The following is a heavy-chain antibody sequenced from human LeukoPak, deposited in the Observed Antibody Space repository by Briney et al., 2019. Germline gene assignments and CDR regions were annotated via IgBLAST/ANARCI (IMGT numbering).Heavy chain of an antibody. CDR1: VYTXTNXX. Sequence: ASVRVSCKASVYTXTNXXXHXXRXXXGXGLEWMGIINPSGGSTNYAQKFQGRVTMTRDTSTSTVYMELSSLRSEDTAVYYCAREHSGYDSWGQGTLLTVSS. D-gene: IGHD5-12*01. CDR3: AREHSGYDS. J-gene: IGHJ5*02. CDR2: INPSGGST. V-gene: IGHV1-46*01.